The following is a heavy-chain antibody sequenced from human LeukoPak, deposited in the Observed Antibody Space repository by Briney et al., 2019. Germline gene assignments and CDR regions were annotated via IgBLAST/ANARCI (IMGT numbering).Heavy chain of an antibody. CDR1: GFTFTSYA. J-gene: IGHJ4*02. V-gene: IGHV3-23*01. D-gene: IGHD6-19*01. CDR2: ISGRGGST. CDR3: GKDAHAGWFKNYYFDS. Sequence: GGSLRLSCAASGFTFTSYAMSWVRQSPGKGLEWVSAISGRGGSTFYADSVKGRFTISRDNSENTLYLQMNSLRADDTAVYYCGKDAHAGWFKNYYFDSWGQGTLVTVSS.